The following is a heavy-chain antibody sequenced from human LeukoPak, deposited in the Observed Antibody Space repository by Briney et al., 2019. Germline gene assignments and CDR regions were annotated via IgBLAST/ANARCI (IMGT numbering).Heavy chain of an antibody. CDR3: AKGRGIVVVTGPDY. CDR1: GFTFSSYA. CDR2: ISGSGGST. V-gene: IGHV3-23*01. J-gene: IGHJ4*02. Sequence: GGSLRLSCAASGFTFSSYAMNWVRQAPGKGLEWVSGISGSGGSTYYADSVKGRFTISRDNSKNTLYLQMNSLRAEDTAVYYCAKGRGIVVVTGPDYWGQGTLVTASS. D-gene: IGHD2-21*02.